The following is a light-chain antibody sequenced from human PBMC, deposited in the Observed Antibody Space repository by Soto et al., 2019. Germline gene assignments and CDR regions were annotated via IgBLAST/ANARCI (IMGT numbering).Light chain of an antibody. Sequence: QSALTQPASVSGSPGQSITISCTGTTNDIGSYNLVSWYQQHPGKGPKVMIYEGSKRPSGVSHRFSGSKSGNTASLTISGLLPEDEADYYCCSFAGSSTLLFGGGTKLTVL. V-gene: IGLV2-23*01. CDR3: CSFAGSSTLL. CDR1: TNDIGSYNL. CDR2: EGS. J-gene: IGLJ3*02.